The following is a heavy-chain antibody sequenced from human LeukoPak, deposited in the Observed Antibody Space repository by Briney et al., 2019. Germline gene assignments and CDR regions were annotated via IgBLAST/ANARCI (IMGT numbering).Heavy chain of an antibody. CDR1: GSGFTVNN. CDR3: ASEAYCSGGRCSVQRVAS. J-gene: IGHJ4*02. CDR2: IDSKNGDT. Sequence: GASVKLSRTATGSGFTVNNIRWEWDGLGQAPGWGGGIDSKNGDTKYTQKFQRRLTISRDTSIGIAYMELRSLISDDTAVYYCASEAYCSGGRCSVQRVASWGQGTPVTVSS. D-gene: IGHD2-15*01. V-gene: IGHV1-2*02.